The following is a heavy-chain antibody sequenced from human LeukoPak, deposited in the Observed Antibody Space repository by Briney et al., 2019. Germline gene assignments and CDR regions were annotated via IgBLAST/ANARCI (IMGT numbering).Heavy chain of an antibody. D-gene: IGHD5-24*01. CDR1: GYSFTSYW. Sequence: GASLQISCKGSGYSFTSYWIGWVRQMPGKGLEWMGIIYPGDSDTRYSPSFQGQVTISADKSISTAYLQWSSLKASHTAMYYCARDIRRDGYNYFDYWGQGTLVTVSS. CDR2: IYPGDSDT. V-gene: IGHV5-51*01. J-gene: IGHJ4*02. CDR3: ARDIRRDGYNYFDY.